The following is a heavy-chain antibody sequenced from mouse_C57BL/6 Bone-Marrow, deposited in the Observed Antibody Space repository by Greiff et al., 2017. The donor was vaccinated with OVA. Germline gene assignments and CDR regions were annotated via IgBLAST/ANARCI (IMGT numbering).Heavy chain of an antibody. V-gene: IGHV1-61*01. Sequence: QVQLQQPGAELVRPGSSVKLSCKASGYTFTSYWMDWVKQRPGQGLEWIGNIYPSESETHYNQKFKDKATFTVDKSSSTAYMQLSSLTSEDSAVYYGASGDYDFDYWGQGTTLTVSS. CDR1: GYTFTSYW. D-gene: IGHD2-4*01. CDR2: IYPSESET. J-gene: IGHJ2*01. CDR3: ASGDYDFDY.